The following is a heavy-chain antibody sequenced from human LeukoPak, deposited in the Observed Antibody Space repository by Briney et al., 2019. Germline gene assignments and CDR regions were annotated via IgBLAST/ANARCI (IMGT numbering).Heavy chain of an antibody. CDR2: IYTSGST. V-gene: IGHV4-4*07. CDR1: GFTFSRYW. Sequence: GSLRLSCAASGFTFSRYWMSWIRQPAGKGLEWIGRIYTSGSTNYNPSLKSRVTISVDTSKNQFSLKLSSVTAADTAVYYCARDRFDYGLDPWGQGTLVTVSS. J-gene: IGHJ5*02. D-gene: IGHD4-17*01. CDR3: ARDRFDYGLDP.